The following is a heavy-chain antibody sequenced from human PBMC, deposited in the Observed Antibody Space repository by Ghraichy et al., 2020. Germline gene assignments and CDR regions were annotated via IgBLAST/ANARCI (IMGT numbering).Heavy chain of an antibody. CDR2: IWHDGRDK. CDR1: GFTFSRYG. D-gene: IGHD2-2*02. CDR3: TRPIECSSASCYRPDYYFYAMDV. V-gene: IGHV3-33*01. Sequence: GGSLRLSCTPSGFTFSRYGMHWVRQAPGKGLEWVAVIWHDGRDKYYADSVKGRFTISRDNAKNTLYLQMNSLRDKDTAVYYCTRPIECSSASCYRPDYYFYAMDVWGQGTTVTVSS. J-gene: IGHJ6*02.